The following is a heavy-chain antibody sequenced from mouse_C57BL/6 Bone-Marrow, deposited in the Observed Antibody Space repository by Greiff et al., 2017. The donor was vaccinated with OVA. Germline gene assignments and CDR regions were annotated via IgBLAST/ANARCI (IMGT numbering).Heavy chain of an antibody. Sequence: VQLQQSGPELVKPGASVKISCKASGYTFTDYYMNWVKQSHGKSLEWIGDINPNNGGTSYNQKFKGKATLTVDKSSSTAYMELRSLTSEDSAVYYCARSGYGHNGHFGVWGTGTTVTVSS. CDR2: INPNNGGT. D-gene: IGHD1-1*02. V-gene: IGHV1-26*01. CDR3: ARSGYGHNGHFGV. J-gene: IGHJ1*03. CDR1: GYTFTDYY.